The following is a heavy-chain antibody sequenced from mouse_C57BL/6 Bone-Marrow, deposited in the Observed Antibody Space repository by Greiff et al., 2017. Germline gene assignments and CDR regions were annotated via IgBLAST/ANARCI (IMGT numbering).Heavy chain of an antibody. CDR1: GYSITSGYY. CDR3: ARDPYYYGPRCWYFDV. J-gene: IGHJ1*03. D-gene: IGHD1-1*01. Sequence: EVKLEESGPGLVKPSQSLSLTCSVTGYSITSGYYWNWIRQFPGNKLEWMGYISYDGSNNYNPSLKNRISITRDTSKNQFFLKLNSVTTEDTATYYCARDPYYYGPRCWYFDVWGTGTTVTVSS. CDR2: ISYDGSN. V-gene: IGHV3-6*01.